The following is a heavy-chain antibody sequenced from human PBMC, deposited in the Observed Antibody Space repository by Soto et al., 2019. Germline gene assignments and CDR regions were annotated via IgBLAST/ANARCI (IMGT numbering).Heavy chain of an antibody. J-gene: IGHJ4*02. CDR1: GGTFSSYT. CDR2: ITPMFGTP. V-gene: IGHV1-69*01. Sequence: QVQLVQSGAEVKKPGSSVNFSCKASGGTFSSYTITWVRQAPGQGLEWMGGITPMFGTPNYAQKFRGRVTITADESTSTADMELSSLRSEDTAMHFCARDGTLYDSRAYYYLYWGQGTLVTVSS. CDR3: ARDGTLYDSRAYYYLY. D-gene: IGHD3-22*01.